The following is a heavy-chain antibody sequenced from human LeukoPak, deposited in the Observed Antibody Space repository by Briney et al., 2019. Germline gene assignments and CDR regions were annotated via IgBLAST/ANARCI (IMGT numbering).Heavy chain of an antibody. J-gene: IGHJ4*02. V-gene: IGHV3-48*03. CDR2: ITSDGSTI. Sequence: PGGSLRLSCAASGFSFSSLEMNWVRRAPGKGLEWVSCITSDGSTIYYADSVRGRFTISRDNAKNSLYLQMNSLRAEDTAVYYCATTIAASDTRYCDYWGQGTLVTVSS. CDR1: GFSFSSLE. D-gene: IGHD6-25*01. CDR3: ATTIAASDTRYCDY.